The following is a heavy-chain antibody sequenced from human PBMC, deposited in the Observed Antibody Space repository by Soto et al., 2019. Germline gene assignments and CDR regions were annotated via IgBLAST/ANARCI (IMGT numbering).Heavy chain of an antibody. Sequence: QVQLVQSGAEVKKPGSSVKVSCKASGGTFSSYAISWVRQAPGQGLEWMGGIIPIFGTANYAQKFQGRVTITADESTSTAYMELSSLRSEDTAVYYCARVTYYYDSSGSYADYYFDYWGQGTLVTVSS. CDR2: IIPIFGTA. J-gene: IGHJ4*02. V-gene: IGHV1-69*01. D-gene: IGHD3-22*01. CDR1: GGTFSSYA. CDR3: ARVTYYYDSSGSYADYYFDY.